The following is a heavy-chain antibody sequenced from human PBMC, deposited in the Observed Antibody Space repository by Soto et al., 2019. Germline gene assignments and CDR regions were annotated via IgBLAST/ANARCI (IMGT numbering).Heavy chain of an antibody. CDR3: AKDLEWSRLPLYGMDV. CDR1: GFTFSIYG. Sequence: GSLRLSCAPSGFTFSIYGMHWVRRAPGKGLELVAVISYDGSNKYYADSVKGRFTISRDNSKNTLYLQMNSLRAEDTAVYYCAKDLEWSRLPLYGMDVWGQGTTVTVSS. D-gene: IGHD2-8*01. V-gene: IGHV3-30*18. J-gene: IGHJ6*02. CDR2: ISYDGSNK.